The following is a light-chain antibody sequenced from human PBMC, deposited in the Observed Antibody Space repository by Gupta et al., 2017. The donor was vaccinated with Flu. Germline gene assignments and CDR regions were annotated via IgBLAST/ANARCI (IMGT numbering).Light chain of an antibody. CDR3: QQYSSSPCT. CDR2: GAS. V-gene: IGKV3-20*01. Sequence: EIVLTQSPFTLSLSPGERATLSCRASQSVSSNYLAWYQQKPGQAPRLLIYGASSRATGVPDRFSGSGSGTDFTLTISRLEPEDFAVYYCQQYSSSPCTFGQGTKVEIK. J-gene: IGKJ2*02. CDR1: QSVSSNY.